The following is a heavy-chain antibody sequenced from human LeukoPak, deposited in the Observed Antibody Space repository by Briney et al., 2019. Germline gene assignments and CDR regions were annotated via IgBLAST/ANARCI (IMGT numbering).Heavy chain of an antibody. CDR3: AKVTEVPYYYDSSGYPRGDYYYGMDV. CDR1: GFTFSNYW. J-gene: IGHJ6*02. D-gene: IGHD3-22*01. Sequence: GGSLRLSCAASGFTFSNYWVNWVRQAPGKGLEWVANIKPDGSAKNYVDSVKGRFTISRDNAKNSLYLQMNSLRAEDTAVYYCAKVTEVPYYYDSSGYPRGDYYYGMDVWGQGTTVTVSS. V-gene: IGHV3-7*01. CDR2: IKPDGSAK.